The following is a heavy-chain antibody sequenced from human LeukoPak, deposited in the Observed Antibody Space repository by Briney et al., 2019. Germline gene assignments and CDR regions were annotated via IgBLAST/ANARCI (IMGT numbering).Heavy chain of an antibody. CDR2: INSDGSST. Sequence: GGSLRLSCADSGFTFSSYWMHWVRQAPGKGLVWVSRINSDGSSTSYADSVKGRFTISRDNAKNTLYLQMNSLRAEDTAVYYCARDPYSESWLDPWGQGTLVTVS. J-gene: IGHJ5*02. V-gene: IGHV3-74*01. CDR3: ARDPYSESWLDP. D-gene: IGHD6-13*01. CDR1: GFTFSSYW.